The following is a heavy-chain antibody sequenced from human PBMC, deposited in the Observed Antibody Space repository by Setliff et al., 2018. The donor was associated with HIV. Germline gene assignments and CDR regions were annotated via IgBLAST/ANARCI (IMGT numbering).Heavy chain of an antibody. J-gene: IGHJ4*02. CDR3: ARASSGYLIVHY. D-gene: IGHD3-22*01. CDR1: GGSISSGDYY. CDR2: TYYSGYT. V-gene: IGHV4-30-4*01. Sequence: PSETLSLTCTVSGGSISSGDYYWSWIRQPPGKGLEWIGYTYYSGYTQYNPSLKSRVTISVDTYKNQFSLKLRSVSAADTAVYYCARASSGYLIVHYWGQGTLVTVSS.